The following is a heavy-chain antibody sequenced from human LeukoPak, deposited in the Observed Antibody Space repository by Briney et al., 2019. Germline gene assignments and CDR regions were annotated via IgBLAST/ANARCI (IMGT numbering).Heavy chain of an antibody. V-gene: IGHV4-38-2*02. CDR2: IYYSGST. J-gene: IGHJ4*02. D-gene: IGHD6-19*01. CDR3: ASSLGIAVAGSFDY. Sequence: SETLSLTCTVSGYSISSGYYWGWIRQPPGKGLEWIGYIYYSGSTNYNPSLKSRVTISVDTSKNRFSLKLSSVTAADTAVYYCASSLGIAVAGSFDYWGQGTLVTVSS. CDR1: GYSISSGYY.